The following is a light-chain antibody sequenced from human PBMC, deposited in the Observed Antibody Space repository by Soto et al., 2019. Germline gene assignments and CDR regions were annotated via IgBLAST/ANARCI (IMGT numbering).Light chain of an antibody. CDR2: EGS. CDR3: QQYDTYSRT. V-gene: IGKV1-5*03. Sequence: DIQMTQSPSALSASVGDRVTITCRASQSVSNRLAWYRQKPGEAPKLLIYEGSTLERGVPSRFSGSGSETEFTLTISSLEADDFATCYCQQYDTYSRTFGQGTKVEVK. CDR1: QSVSNR. J-gene: IGKJ1*01.